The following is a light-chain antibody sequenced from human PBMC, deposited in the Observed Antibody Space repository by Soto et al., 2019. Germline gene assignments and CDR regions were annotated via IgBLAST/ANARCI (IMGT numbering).Light chain of an antibody. Sequence: EIVMTQSPATLSVSPGERATLSCRASQSVSSNLAWYQQKPDQAPRLLIYGASTRATGIPARFSGSGSGTEFTLTISSLQSEDFAVYYCQQYNNWPVYTFGQGTKLEIK. CDR1: QSVSSN. CDR3: QQYNNWPVYT. CDR2: GAS. V-gene: IGKV3-15*01. J-gene: IGKJ2*01.